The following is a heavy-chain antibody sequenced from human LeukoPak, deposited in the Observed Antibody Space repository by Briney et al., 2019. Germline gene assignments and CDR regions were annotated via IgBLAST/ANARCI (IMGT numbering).Heavy chain of an antibody. CDR1: GYTFTSYD. CDR3: ARDLFLWFGESSNGMDV. J-gene: IGHJ6*02. D-gene: IGHD3-10*01. Sequence: ASVKVSCKASGYTFTSYDINWVRQATGQGLEWMGWISAYNGNTNYAQKLQGRVTMTTDTSTSTAYMELRSLRSDDTAVYYCARDLFLWFGESSNGMDVWGQGTTVTVSS. V-gene: IGHV1-18*01. CDR2: ISAYNGNT.